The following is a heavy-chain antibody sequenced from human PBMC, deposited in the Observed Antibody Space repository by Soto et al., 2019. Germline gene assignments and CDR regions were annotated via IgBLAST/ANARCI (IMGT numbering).Heavy chain of an antibody. CDR3: ARGEIVLVPAAMLANYGMDV. CDR2: IYSSGST. CDR1: GGSISSSSYY. V-gene: IGHV4-39*01. D-gene: IGHD2-2*01. J-gene: IGHJ6*02. Sequence: SETLSLTCTVSGGSISSSSYYWGWIRQPPGKGLEWIGSIYSSGSTYYKPSRKSRVTISVDTSKNQFSLKLSSVTAADTAVYYCARGEIVLVPAAMLANYGMDVWGQGTTVT.